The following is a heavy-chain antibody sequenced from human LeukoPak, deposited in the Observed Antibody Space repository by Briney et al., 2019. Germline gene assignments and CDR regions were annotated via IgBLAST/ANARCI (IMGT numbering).Heavy chain of an antibody. J-gene: IGHJ4*02. CDR2: IYPGDSDT. CDR3: ARGGSGWYSYFDY. Sequence: GESLKISCKGSGYSFTTYWIGWVRQMPGKGLEWMGIIYPGDSDTRYSPSFQGQVTISADKSISTAYLQWSSLRASDTAMYYCARGGSGWYSYFDYWGQGSLATVSS. CDR1: GYSFTTYW. D-gene: IGHD6-19*01. V-gene: IGHV5-51*01.